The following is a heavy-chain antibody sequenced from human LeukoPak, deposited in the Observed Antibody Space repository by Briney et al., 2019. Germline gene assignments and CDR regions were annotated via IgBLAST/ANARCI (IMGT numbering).Heavy chain of an antibody. D-gene: IGHD3-10*01. V-gene: IGHV4-4*07. CDR2: IFTTGIT. J-gene: IGHJ6*03. Sequence: PSETLSLTCTVSGGSISLYYWNWIRQPAGKGLEWIGRIFTTGITNYKSSLKSRVTMSVDTSKNQFSLNLTSVTAADTAVYYCARESSGTYYNPLGYMDVWGKGTTVTVSS. CDR3: ARESSGTYYNPLGYMDV. CDR1: GGSISLYY.